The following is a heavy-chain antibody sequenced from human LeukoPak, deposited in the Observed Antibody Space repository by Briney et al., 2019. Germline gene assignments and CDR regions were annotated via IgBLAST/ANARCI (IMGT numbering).Heavy chain of an antibody. J-gene: IGHJ4*02. CDR1: GFTFDDYA. CDR3: AKDRKLRYFDWLLSSFDY. D-gene: IGHD3-9*01. CDR2: ISGDGGST. Sequence: GGSLRLSCAASGFTFDDYAMHWVRQSPGKGLEWASLISGDGGSTYYADSVKGRFTISRDNSKNSLYLQMNSLRTEDTALYYCAKDRKLRYFDWLLSSFDYWGQGTLVTVSS. V-gene: IGHV3-43*02.